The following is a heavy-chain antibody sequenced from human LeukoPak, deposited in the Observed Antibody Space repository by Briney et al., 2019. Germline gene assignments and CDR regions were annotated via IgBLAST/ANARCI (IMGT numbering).Heavy chain of an antibody. Sequence: SETLSLTCAVYGGSFSGDFWIWIRQSPGKGLEWIGEINHGGSTTYNPSLQSRVTMSVDTSTNQISLKMTSVTAADTAVYYCARGRKGYQLLIFWFDPWGQGTLVTVSS. CDR2: INHGGST. CDR3: ARGRKGYQLLIFWFDP. J-gene: IGHJ5*02. D-gene: IGHD2-2*01. CDR1: GGSFSGDF. V-gene: IGHV4-34*01.